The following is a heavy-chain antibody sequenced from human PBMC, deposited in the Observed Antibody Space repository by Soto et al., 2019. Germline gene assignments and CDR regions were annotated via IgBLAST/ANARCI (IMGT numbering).Heavy chain of an antibody. CDR3: ARVALQNYGSGSQPPGY. D-gene: IGHD3-10*01. CDR1: GYTFTGYY. CDR2: INPDSGGT. Sequence: QVQLVQSGAEVKKPGASVKVSCKASGYTFTGYYMHWVRQAPGQGLEWMGWINPDSGGTNYAQNFQGRVTMTRDTSISTVYMDLSRLTSDDTAVYYCARVALQNYGSGSQPPGYWGQGTLVTVSS. V-gene: IGHV1-2*02. J-gene: IGHJ4*02.